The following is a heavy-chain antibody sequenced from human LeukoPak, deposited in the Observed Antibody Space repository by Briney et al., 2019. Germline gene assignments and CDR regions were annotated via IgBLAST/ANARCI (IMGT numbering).Heavy chain of an antibody. CDR2: ISYDGVNK. J-gene: IGHJ4*02. CDR3: ATLQYGSGSYYSGY. D-gene: IGHD3-10*01. CDR1: GLTFRNYG. V-gene: IGHV3-30*03. Sequence: GGSLRLSCVASGLTFRNYGMDWVRQAPGKGLEWVAIISYDGVNKYYTDSVKGRFTISRDNSKNTLYLQMNSLTTEDTAVYYCATLQYGSGSYYSGYWGQGTLVTVSS.